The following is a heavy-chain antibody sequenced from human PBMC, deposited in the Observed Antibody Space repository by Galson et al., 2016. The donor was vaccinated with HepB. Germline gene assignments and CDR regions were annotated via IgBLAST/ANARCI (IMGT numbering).Heavy chain of an antibody. D-gene: IGHD1-14*01. J-gene: IGHJ3*02. CDR3: ARLRISTGDSLGAYNI. CDR1: GYSFANYW. Sequence: QSAAEVTKPGDSLRISCKTTGYSFANYWIGWVRQMPGKGLEWMGIIYPADSDTRYSPSFQGQVTISADKSIDTAYLQWSSLKPSDTAIYFCARLRISTGDSLGAYNIWGQGTAVSVS. CDR2: IYPADSDT. V-gene: IGHV5-51*03.